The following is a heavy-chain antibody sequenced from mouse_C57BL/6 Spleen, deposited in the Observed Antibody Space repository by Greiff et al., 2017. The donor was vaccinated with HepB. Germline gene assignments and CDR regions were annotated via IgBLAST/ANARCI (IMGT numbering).Heavy chain of an antibody. CDR2: IHPNSGST. Sequence: QVQLQQPGAELVKPGASVKLSCKASGYTFTSYWMHWVKQRPGQGLEWIGMIHPNSGSTNYNEKFKSKATLTVDKSSSTAYMQLSSLTSEDSAVYYCARSGGDGYHFDYWGQGTTLTVSS. V-gene: IGHV1-64*01. CDR1: GYTFTSYW. J-gene: IGHJ2*01. D-gene: IGHD2-3*01. CDR3: ARSGGDGYHFDY.